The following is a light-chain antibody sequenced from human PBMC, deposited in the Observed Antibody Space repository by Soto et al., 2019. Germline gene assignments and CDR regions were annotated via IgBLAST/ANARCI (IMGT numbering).Light chain of an antibody. J-gene: IGKJ1*01. CDR3: QQYNSYSRT. CDR2: DAS. CDR1: QSISSW. Sequence: DIQMTQSPSTLSASVCDGVAITLRASQSISSWLAWYQQKPGKAPKLLIYDASSLESGVPSRFSGSGSGTEFTLTISSLQPDDFATYYCQQYNSYSRTFGQGTKVDIK. V-gene: IGKV1-5*01.